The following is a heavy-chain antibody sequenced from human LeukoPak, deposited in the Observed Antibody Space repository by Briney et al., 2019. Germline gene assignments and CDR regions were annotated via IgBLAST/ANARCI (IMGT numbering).Heavy chain of an antibody. CDR1: GFTVSSNY. Sequence: PGGSLRLSCAASGFTVSSNYMSWVRQAPGKGLEWVSVIYSGGSTYYADSVKGRFTISRDNSKNTLYLQMNSPRAEDTAVYYCARDRNSYGKFDYWGQGTLVTVSS. V-gene: IGHV3-66*01. CDR2: IYSGGST. J-gene: IGHJ4*02. CDR3: ARDRNSYGKFDY. D-gene: IGHD5-18*01.